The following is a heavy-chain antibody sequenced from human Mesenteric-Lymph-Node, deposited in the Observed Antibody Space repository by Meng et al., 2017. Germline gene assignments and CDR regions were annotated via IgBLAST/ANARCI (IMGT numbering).Heavy chain of an antibody. CDR1: GFTFSSYW. CDR2: INSDGSST. J-gene: IGHJ6*02. CDR3: ARDCDCSSTRGLDYYYYGMDV. V-gene: IGHV3-74*01. Sequence: GGSLRLSCAASGFTFSSYWMHWVRQAPGKGLVWVSRINSDGSSTSYADSVKGRFTISRDNAKNTLYLQMNSLRAEDTAVYYCARDCDCSSTRGLDYYYYGMDVWGQGTTVTVSS. D-gene: IGHD2-2*01.